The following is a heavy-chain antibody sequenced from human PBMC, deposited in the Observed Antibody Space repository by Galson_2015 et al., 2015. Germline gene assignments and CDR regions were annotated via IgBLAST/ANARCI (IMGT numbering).Heavy chain of an antibody. Sequence: SLRLSCAASGFSFGSYDIHWVRQTIGKGLEWVSGIGTAGDTFYSGSVKGRFTISRENAKNSLYLQMNSLRAGDTAVYYCARGAFPAYVWGSYRSESFDYWGQGTLVTVSS. D-gene: IGHD3-16*02. CDR1: GFSFGSYD. V-gene: IGHV3-13*01. CDR3: ARGAFPAYVWGSYRSESFDY. CDR2: IGTAGDT. J-gene: IGHJ4*02.